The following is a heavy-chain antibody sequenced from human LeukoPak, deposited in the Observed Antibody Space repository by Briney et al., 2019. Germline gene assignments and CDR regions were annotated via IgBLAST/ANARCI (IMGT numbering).Heavy chain of an antibody. CDR1: GLTFSNCW. CDR3: ARHSRGSPIDD. CDR2: IRQDGSDK. J-gene: IGHJ4*02. V-gene: IGHV3-7*01. D-gene: IGHD2-15*01. Sequence: GGSLRLSCAASGLTFSNCWMSWVRQAPEKGPEWLANIRQDGSDKQYVDSVRGRFTISRDNAKNSLYLQMNSLSAEDTAVYYCARHSRGSPIDDWGQGTLVTVSS.